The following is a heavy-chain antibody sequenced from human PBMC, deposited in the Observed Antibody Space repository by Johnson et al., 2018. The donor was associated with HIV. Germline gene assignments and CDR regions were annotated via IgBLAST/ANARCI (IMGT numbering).Heavy chain of an antibody. J-gene: IGHJ3*02. CDR3: AKDLGERWLQLHAFDI. CDR1: GFTFSSYA. Sequence: QVQLVESGGGVVQPGRSLRLSCAASGFTFSSYAMHWVRQAPGKGLEWVAVISYDGSNKYYADSVKGRFTISRDNSKNTLYLQMNSLRAEDTAVYYCAKDLGERWLQLHAFDIWGQGTMVTVSS. D-gene: IGHD5-24*01. CDR2: ISYDGSNK. V-gene: IGHV3-30*04.